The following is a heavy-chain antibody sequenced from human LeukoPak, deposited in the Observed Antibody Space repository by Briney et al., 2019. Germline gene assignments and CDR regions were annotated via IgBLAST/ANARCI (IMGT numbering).Heavy chain of an antibody. CDR1: GGTFSDHG. J-gene: IGHJ5*02. V-gene: IGHV1-69*13. D-gene: IGHD5-24*01. CDR2: IIPFFGTV. CDR3: ARDDISTDGTAHWFDP. Sequence: SVKVSCEASGGTFSDHGFSWVRQAPGQGLEWMGGIIPFFGTVHYAQTFEGRVTISADELTSTVYLALNSLTAEDTAVYYCARDDISTDGTAHWFDPWGQGTLVIVSS.